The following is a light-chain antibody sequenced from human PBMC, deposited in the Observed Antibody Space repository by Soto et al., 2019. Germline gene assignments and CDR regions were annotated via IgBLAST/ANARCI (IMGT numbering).Light chain of an antibody. CDR3: QKYNSATWT. V-gene: IGKV1-27*01. Sequence: DIQMTQSPSSLSASVGDRVTITCRASQGISNYLAWYQQKPGKVPKLLIYAASALQSWVPSRFSGSGSGTDFTLSISSMQPEDVATYYCQKYNSATWTFGQGTKVEIK. CDR1: QGISNY. CDR2: AAS. J-gene: IGKJ1*01.